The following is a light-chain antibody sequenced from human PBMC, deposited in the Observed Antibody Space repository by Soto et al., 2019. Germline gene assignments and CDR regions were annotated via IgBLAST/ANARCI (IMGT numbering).Light chain of an antibody. Sequence: QSVLTQPASVSGSPGQSIAISYTGTSNDIGAYRFVSWYQQHPGKAPKLIIYDVNSRPSGVSDRFSGSKSGNTASLAISGLQADDESDYYCSSYTRSTTLVFGGGTKVTVL. CDR2: DVN. CDR3: SSYTRSTTLV. J-gene: IGLJ2*01. CDR1: SNDIGAYRF. V-gene: IGLV2-14*01.